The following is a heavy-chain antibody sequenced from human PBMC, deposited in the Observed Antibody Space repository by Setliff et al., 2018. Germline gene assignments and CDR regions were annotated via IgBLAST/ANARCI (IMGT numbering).Heavy chain of an antibody. D-gene: IGHD1-1*01. Sequence: GGSLRLSCAASGFAFSSYRMNWGRQAPGKGLEWVSSISGSGTYTYTADSVKGRFTISRDNAKNSLYLQMNSLRAEDTAVYFCARHNTNLQPNDYWGQGTLVTVSS. CDR1: GFAFSSYR. J-gene: IGHJ4*02. CDR2: ISGSGTYT. CDR3: ARHNTNLQPNDY. V-gene: IGHV3-21*01.